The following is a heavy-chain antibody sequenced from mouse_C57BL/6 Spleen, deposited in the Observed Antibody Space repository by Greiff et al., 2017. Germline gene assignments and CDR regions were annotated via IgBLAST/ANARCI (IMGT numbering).Heavy chain of an antibody. CDR3: ARLGDSSYEYFDF. CDR2: IDPSGGYT. D-gene: IGHD1-1*01. V-gene: IGHV1-69*01. Sequence: VQLQQPGAELVMPGASVKLSCKASGYTFTSYWMHWVKQRPGQGLEWIGEIDPSGGYTKYNQKFKGKATLTVDKSSSTAYMQLSSLTSEDSAVYFCARLGDSSYEYFDFWGKGTTVTVSS. J-gene: IGHJ1*03. CDR1: GYTFTSYW.